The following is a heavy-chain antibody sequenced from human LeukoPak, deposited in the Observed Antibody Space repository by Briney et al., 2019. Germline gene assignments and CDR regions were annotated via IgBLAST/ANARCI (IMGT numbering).Heavy chain of an antibody. CDR2: ISSSSSYI. J-gene: IGHJ6*03. V-gene: IGHV3-21*01. CDR1: GFTSSSYS. Sequence: GGSLRLSCAASGFTSSSYSMNWVRQAPGKGLEWVSSISSSSSYIYYADSVKGRFTISRDNAKNSLYLQMNSLRAEDTAVYYCAREVVPAEDYYYYMDVWGKGTTVTVSS. CDR3: AREVVPAEDYYYYMDV. D-gene: IGHD2-2*01.